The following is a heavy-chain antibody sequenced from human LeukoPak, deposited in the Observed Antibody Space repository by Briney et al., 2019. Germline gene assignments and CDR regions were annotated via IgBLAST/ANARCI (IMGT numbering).Heavy chain of an antibody. J-gene: IGHJ4*02. Sequence: SETLSLTCTVSGGSINNFYWTWIRHRPGKGLEWIGRIYTSGTTNYNPSLQSRVTMSVDTSKKQFSLNLSSVTAADTAVYYCARNYYDTKKPWDWGQGILVTVSS. D-gene: IGHD3-22*01. V-gene: IGHV4-4*07. CDR1: GGSINNFY. CDR2: IYTSGTT. CDR3: ARNYYDTKKPWD.